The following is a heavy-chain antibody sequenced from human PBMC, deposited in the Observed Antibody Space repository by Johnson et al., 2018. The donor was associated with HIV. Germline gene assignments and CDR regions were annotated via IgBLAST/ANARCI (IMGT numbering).Heavy chain of an antibody. CDR3: ARDLSRRAIYSGAFDI. CDR2: IRYDGSIQ. J-gene: IGHJ3*02. V-gene: IGHV3-30*02. Sequence: QVQLVESGGGVVQPGGSLRLSCAASGFIFNTFGMHWVRQAPGKGLEWVAFIRYDGSIQYYADSVQGRFTISRDNADNSLHLQMNSLRPEDTALYYCARDLSRRAIYSGAFDIWGQGTMVTVSS. D-gene: IGHD2-15*01. CDR1: GFIFNTFG.